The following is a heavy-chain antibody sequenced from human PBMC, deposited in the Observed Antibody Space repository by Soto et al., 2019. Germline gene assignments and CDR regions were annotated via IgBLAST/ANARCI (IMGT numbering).Heavy chain of an antibody. J-gene: IGHJ3*02. CDR2: IRNDGSDK. V-gene: IGHV3-33*01. Sequence: QVQLVESGGGVVQPGRSLRLSCAASGFIFSPYGIHWVRQAPDKGLEWVALIRNDGSDKYYAESVAGRFTISRDNSKSTVYLQMNSLRAEDTALYFCARAPRMAPFDIWGQGTMVTVSS. CDR1: GFIFSPYG. CDR3: ARAPRMAPFDI.